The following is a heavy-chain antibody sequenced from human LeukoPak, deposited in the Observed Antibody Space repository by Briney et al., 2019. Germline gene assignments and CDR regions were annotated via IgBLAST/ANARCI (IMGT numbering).Heavy chain of an antibody. CDR1: GYTFTGYY. D-gene: IGHD2-15*01. V-gene: IGHV1-2*02. CDR3: ARVSVANQYHYCSGGSCFWFDP. J-gene: IGHJ5*02. Sequence: ASVKVSCKASGYTFTGYYMHWVRQAPGQGLEWMGWINPNSGGTNYAQKFQGRVTMTRDTSISTAYMELSRLRSDDTAVYYCARVSVANQYHYCSGGSCFWFDPWGQGTLITVSS. CDR2: INPNSGGT.